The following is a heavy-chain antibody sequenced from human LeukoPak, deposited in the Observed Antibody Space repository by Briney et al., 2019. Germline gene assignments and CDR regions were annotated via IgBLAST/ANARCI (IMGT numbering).Heavy chain of an antibody. D-gene: IGHD2-2*01. CDR2: ISGSGGST. CDR1: GFTFSSYA. J-gene: IGHJ4*02. CDR3: AKDPDIVVVPAALDY. Sequence: PGGSLRLSCAASGFTFSSYAMSWVRQAPGKGLEWASAISGSGGSTYYADSVKGRFTISRDNSKNTLYLQMNSLRAEDTAVYYSAKDPDIVVVPAALDYWGQGTLVTVSS. V-gene: IGHV3-23*01.